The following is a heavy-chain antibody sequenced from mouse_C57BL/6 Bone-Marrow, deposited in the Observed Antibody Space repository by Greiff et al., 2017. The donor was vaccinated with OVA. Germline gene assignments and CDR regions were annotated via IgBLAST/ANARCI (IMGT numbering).Heavy chain of an antibody. D-gene: IGHD1-1*01. J-gene: IGHJ4*01. V-gene: IGHV1-26*01. CDR1: GYTFTDYY. CDR3: ARADYYGSTYAMDY. CDR2: INPNNGGT. Sequence: EVQLQQSGPELVKPGASVKISCKASGYTFTDYYMNWVKQSHGKSLEWIGDINPNNGGTSYNQKFKGKATLTVDKSSSTAYMELRSLTSEDSAVYYCARADYYGSTYAMDYWCQGTSVTVSS.